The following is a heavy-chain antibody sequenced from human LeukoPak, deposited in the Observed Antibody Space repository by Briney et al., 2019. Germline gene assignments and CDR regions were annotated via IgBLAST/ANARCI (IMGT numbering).Heavy chain of an antibody. Sequence: SVKVSCKASGGTFSSYAISWVRQAPGQGLERMGGIIPIFGTANYAQKFEGRVTITADKSTSTAYMELRSLRSEDTAVYYCARTYYDILTGYYRYYYYYGMDVWGKGTTVTVSS. CDR3: ARTYYDILTGYYRYYYYYGMDV. V-gene: IGHV1-69*06. D-gene: IGHD3-9*01. CDR2: IIPIFGTA. J-gene: IGHJ6*04. CDR1: GGTFSSYA.